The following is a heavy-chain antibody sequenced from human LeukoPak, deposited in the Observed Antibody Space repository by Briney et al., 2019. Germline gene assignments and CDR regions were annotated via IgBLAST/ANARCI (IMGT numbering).Heavy chain of an antibody. CDR3: ASEEGSYGSGSYRPDY. CDR1: GGSISSSSYY. V-gene: IGHV4-39*07. Sequence: SETLSLTCTVSGGSISSSSYYWGWIRQPPGKGLEWIGSIYYSGSTYYNPSLKSRVTISVDTSKNQFSLKLSSVTAADTAVYYCASEEGSYGSGSYRPDYWGQGTLVTVSS. CDR2: IYYSGST. D-gene: IGHD3-10*01. J-gene: IGHJ4*02.